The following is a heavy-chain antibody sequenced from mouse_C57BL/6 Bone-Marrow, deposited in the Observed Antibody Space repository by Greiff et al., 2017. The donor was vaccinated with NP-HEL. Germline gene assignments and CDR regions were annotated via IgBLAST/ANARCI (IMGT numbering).Heavy chain of an antibody. CDR2: IRNKANNHAT. Sequence: DVKLVESGGGLVQPGGSMKLSCAASGFTFSDAWMDWVRQSPEKGLEWVAEIRNKANNHATYYAESVKGRFTISRDDSKSSVYLQMNSLRAEDTGIYYCTLDSSGFPYYAMDDWGQGTSVTVSS. J-gene: IGHJ4*01. CDR1: GFTFSDAW. V-gene: IGHV6-6*01. CDR3: TLDSSGFPYYAMDD. D-gene: IGHD3-2*02.